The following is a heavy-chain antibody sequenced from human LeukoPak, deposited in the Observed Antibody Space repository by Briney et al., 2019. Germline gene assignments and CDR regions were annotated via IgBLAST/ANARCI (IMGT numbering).Heavy chain of an antibody. Sequence: PGGSLRLSCSASGFTFSSSSMHWVRRAPGKGLVWVSRISSDGTSTNYADSVKGRFIISRDNAKNTLYLQMNSLRAEDTAVYYCARAVHYYDSLGAAFDLWGQGTMVTVSS. CDR1: GFTFSSSS. J-gene: IGHJ3*01. CDR3: ARAVHYYDSLGAAFDL. V-gene: IGHV3-74*01. CDR2: ISSDGTST. D-gene: IGHD3-22*01.